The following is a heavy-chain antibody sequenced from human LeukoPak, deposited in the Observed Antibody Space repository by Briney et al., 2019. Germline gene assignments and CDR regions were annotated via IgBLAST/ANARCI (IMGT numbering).Heavy chain of an antibody. CDR1: GFTFSSYA. CDR3: ANGNRCTSPNCLGYYYFYMDV. V-gene: IGHV3-23*01. D-gene: IGHD2-8*01. CDR2: FSGSGGTT. Sequence: GGSLRLSCAASGFTFSSYAMNWVRQAPGRGLEWVSGFSGSGGTTYYAGSVKGRFTISRDNSKNTLYLQMNSLRAEDTAVYYCANGNRCTSPNCLGYYYFYMDVWGKGTTVTVSS. J-gene: IGHJ6*03.